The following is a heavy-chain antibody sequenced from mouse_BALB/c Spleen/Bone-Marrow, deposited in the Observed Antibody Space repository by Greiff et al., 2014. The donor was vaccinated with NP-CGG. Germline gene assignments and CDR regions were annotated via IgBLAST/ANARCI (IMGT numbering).Heavy chain of an antibody. Sequence: EVQLQQSGAELVKPGASVKLSCKASGFNIKDTYMHWVKQRPEQGLEWIGRIDPANGNTKYDRKFQGKATITADTSSNTAYLQLSSLTSEDTAVYYCAHYYYGSSGFAYWGQGTLVTVSA. V-gene: IGHV14-3*02. CDR3: AHYYYGSSGFAY. CDR1: GFNIKDTY. J-gene: IGHJ3*01. CDR2: IDPANGNT. D-gene: IGHD1-1*01.